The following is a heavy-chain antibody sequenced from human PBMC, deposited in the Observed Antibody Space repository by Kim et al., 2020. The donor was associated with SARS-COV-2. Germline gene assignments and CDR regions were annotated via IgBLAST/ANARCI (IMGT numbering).Heavy chain of an antibody. D-gene: IGHD1-26*01. CDR1: GYTFSSYY. J-gene: IGHJ4*02. Sequence: ASVKVSCKASGYTFSSYYMHWVRQAPGQGLEWMGIINPSGGSTSYAQKFQGRVTMTSDTSTSTVYMELSSLRSEDTAVYYCARPRIVGAFHFDYWGQGTLVTVSS. CDR3: ARPRIVGAFHFDY. V-gene: IGHV1-46*01. CDR2: INPSGGST.